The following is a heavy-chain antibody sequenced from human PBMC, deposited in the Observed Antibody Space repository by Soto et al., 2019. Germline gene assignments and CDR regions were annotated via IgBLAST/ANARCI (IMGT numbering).Heavy chain of an antibody. CDR3: ARGRYGDY. D-gene: IGHD4-17*01. Sequence: QAHLVQSGPEVKKPGASVKVSCKGSGYIFTSYGIAWVRQAPGQGLEWMGWISAHNGKTEYAQKFQGRVTVTRDTSTSTAYLELRSLRSDDTALYYCARGRYGDYWGQGAPVTVSS. J-gene: IGHJ4*02. CDR1: GYIFTSYG. V-gene: IGHV1-18*01. CDR2: ISAHNGKT.